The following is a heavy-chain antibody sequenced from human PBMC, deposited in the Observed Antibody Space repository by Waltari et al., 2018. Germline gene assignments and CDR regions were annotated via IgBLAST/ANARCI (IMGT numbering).Heavy chain of an antibody. Sequence: QVQLQQWGPGLLKPSATLSLTCNVSGGSVSGNYWRWIRQSPGKGLEWLGEISPTGTANYIPSLKSRLTMSVDTSKNQFSVSLTSVTAADTALYFCAGGYGSSDSWGQGTLVTVSS. D-gene: IGHD3-22*01. CDR1: GGSVSGNY. CDR3: AGGYGSSDS. V-gene: IGHV4-34*02. J-gene: IGHJ4*02. CDR2: ISPTGTA.